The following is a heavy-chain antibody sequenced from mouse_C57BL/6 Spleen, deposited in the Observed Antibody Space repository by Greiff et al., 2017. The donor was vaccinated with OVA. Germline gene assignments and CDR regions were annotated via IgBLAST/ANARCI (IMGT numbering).Heavy chain of an antibody. J-gene: IGHJ2*01. CDR1: GYSITSGYY. D-gene: IGHD2-3*01. Sequence: EVKVEESGPGLVKPSQSLSLTCSVTGYSITSGYYWNWIRQFPGNKLEWMGYISYDGSNNYNPSLKNRISITRDTSKNQFFLKLNSVTTEDTATYYCARGGGYYEDYWGQGTTLTVSS. CDR3: ARGGGYYEDY. V-gene: IGHV3-6*01. CDR2: ISYDGSN.